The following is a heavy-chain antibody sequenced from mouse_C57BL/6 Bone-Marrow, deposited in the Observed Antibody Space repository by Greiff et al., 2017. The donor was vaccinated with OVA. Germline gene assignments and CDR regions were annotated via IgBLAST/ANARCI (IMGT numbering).Heavy chain of an antibody. J-gene: IGHJ2*01. Sequence: DVMLVESEGGLVQPGSSMKLSCTASGFTFSDYYMAWVRQVPEKGLEWVANINYDGSSTYYLDSLKSRFIISRDNEKNIRYLQMSSLKAECTATYECAREGSLSMRLRRGYDFDYWGQGTTLTVSS. CDR2: INYDGSST. CDR1: GFTFSDYY. V-gene: IGHV5-16*01. CDR3: AREGSLSMRLRRGYDFDY. D-gene: IGHD2-4*01.